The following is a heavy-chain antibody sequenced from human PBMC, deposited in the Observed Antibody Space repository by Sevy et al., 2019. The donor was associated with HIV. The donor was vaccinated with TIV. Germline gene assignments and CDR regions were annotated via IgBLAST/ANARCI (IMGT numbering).Heavy chain of an antibody. CDR3: ATPXXPXXPXXXX. Sequence: SETLSLTXAVXXXSXXXXXWWSWVXQXPGXXXXWIGEXXXSGXTKYNPSLETRVTISVDKSKNQFSLKLTSVTAADTAVXYCATPXXPXXPXXXXWGQXTMVTVSS. V-gene: IGHV4-4*02. CDR2: XXXSGXT. CDR1: XXSXXXXXW. J-gene: IGHJ3*01.